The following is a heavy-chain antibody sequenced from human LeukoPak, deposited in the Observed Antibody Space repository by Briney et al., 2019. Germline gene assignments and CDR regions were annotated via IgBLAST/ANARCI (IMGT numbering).Heavy chain of an antibody. J-gene: IGHJ4*02. V-gene: IGHV3-30*04. Sequence: GGSLRLSCAASGFTFSSYAMHWVRQAPGKGLEWVAVISYDGSNKYYADSLEGRFTISRDNAKNSVYLQMNSLRAEDTAVYYCARVYQGVAIFDGIDYWGQGTLVTVSS. CDR3: ARVYQGVAIFDGIDY. CDR1: GFTFSSYA. CDR2: ISYDGSNK. D-gene: IGHD3-3*01.